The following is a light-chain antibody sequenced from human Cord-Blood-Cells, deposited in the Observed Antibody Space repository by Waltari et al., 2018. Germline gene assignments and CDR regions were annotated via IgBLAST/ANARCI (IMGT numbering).Light chain of an antibody. CDR2: GAS. CDR1: QGVSSSY. Sequence: EIVLTQSPGTLSLSPGERATLSCRASQGVSSSYLAWYRQKPGQAPGLLVYGASSRATGIPGRFSGSGSGTDCTLTISRLEPEDFAVYYCQQYGSSPTFGQGTKLEIK. CDR3: QQYGSSPT. J-gene: IGKJ2*01. V-gene: IGKV3-20*01.